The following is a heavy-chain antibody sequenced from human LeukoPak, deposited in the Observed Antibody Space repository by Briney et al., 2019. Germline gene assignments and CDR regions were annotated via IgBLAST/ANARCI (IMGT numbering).Heavy chain of an antibody. V-gene: IGHV4-59*01. CDR2: IYYSGST. J-gene: IGHJ3*02. D-gene: IGHD2-21*02. Sequence: SETLSLTCTVSGGSISSYYWSWIRQPPGKGLEWIGYIYYSGSTNYNPSLKSRVTISVDTSKNQFSLKLSSVTAADTAVYYCASREVTAIGYDAFDIWGQGTMVTVSS. CDR3: ASREVTAIGYDAFDI. CDR1: GGSISSYY.